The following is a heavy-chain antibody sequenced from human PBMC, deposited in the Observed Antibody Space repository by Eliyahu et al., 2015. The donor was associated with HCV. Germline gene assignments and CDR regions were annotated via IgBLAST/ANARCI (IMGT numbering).Heavy chain of an antibody. CDR2: IGDSGHRT. D-gene: IGHD1-14*01. J-gene: IGHJ4*02. V-gene: IGHV3-23*01. Sequence: ESGGGLAQPGESLRLSCVASGFTFAGHGLAWVRQSSRGRLEWLATIGDSGHRTHYAESVKGRFIISRDNSGGTLFLSLRSLRVDDTGTYFCTKDTGADNHFDFWGRGTVVTVSS. CDR1: GFTFAGHG. CDR3: TKDTGADNHFDF.